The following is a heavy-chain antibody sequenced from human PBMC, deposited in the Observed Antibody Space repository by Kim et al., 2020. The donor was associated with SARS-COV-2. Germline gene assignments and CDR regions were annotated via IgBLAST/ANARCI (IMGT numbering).Heavy chain of an antibody. CDR1: GDSVSSNSAV. D-gene: IGHD3-10*01. CDR2: TYYRSKWYN. V-gene: IGHV6-1*01. J-gene: IGHJ4*02. Sequence: SQTLSLTCVISGDSVSSNSAVWNWNRQSPSRGLEWLGRTYYRSKWYNEYAVSVKRRITINPDTSKNQFSLQLNSVTPEDTAVYYCARSRSGFGFDYWGQGTLVTVSS. CDR3: ARSRSGFGFDY.